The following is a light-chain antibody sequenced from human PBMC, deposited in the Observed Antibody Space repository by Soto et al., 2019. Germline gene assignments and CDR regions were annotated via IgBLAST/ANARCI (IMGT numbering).Light chain of an antibody. J-gene: IGLJ1*01. CDR2: DVT. V-gene: IGLV2-18*02. CDR3: SSFTTSSTYV. CDR1: SSDVGSNNR. Sequence: QSALAQPPSVYGSPGQSVAISCSGSSSDVGSNNRVSWYQQSPGTAPKLMIYDVTNRPSGVPDRFSGSKSGDTASLTISGLQAEDEADYYCSSFTTSSTYVFGTGTKVTVL.